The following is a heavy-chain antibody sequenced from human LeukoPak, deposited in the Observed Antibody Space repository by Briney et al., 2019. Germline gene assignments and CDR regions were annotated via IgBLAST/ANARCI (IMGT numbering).Heavy chain of an antibody. CDR3: ASAGGYTYGTGGY. CDR1: GFTVSTNY. D-gene: IGHD5-18*01. Sequence: GGSLRLSCAASGFTVSTNYMSWVLQAPGKGLEWVSVIYSGGSSYYADSVKGRFTISRDNSKNALYLQMSTLRAEDTAVYYCASAGGYTYGTGGYWGQGTLVTVSS. V-gene: IGHV3-66*01. J-gene: IGHJ4*02. CDR2: IYSGGSS.